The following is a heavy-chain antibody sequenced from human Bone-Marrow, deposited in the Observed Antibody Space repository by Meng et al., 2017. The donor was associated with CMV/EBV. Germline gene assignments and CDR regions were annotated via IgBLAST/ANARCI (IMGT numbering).Heavy chain of an antibody. J-gene: IGHJ5*02. CDR3: ARDSKAAVGWFDP. CDR2: ISSSSSYI. V-gene: IGHV3-21*01. CDR1: GFTFSSYS. D-gene: IGHD6-13*01. Sequence: GESLKISCAASGFTFSSYSMNWVRQAPGKGLEWVSSISSSSSYIYYADSVKGRFTISRDNAKNSLYLQMNSPRAEDTAVYYCARDSKAAVGWFDPWGQGTLVTVSS.